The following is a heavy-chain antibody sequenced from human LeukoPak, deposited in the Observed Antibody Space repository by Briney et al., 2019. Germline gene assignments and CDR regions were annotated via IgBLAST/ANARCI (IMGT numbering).Heavy chain of an antibody. CDR1: GGSISSYY. D-gene: IGHD2-2*01. J-gene: IGHJ3*02. CDR3: AKDNFGEDIVVVPADTDDAFDI. V-gene: IGHV4-59*12. Sequence: SETLSLTCTVSGGSISSYYWSWIRQPPGKGLEWIGYIYYSGSTNYNPSLKSRVTISVDTSKNQFSLKLGSVTAADTAVYYCAKDNFGEDIVVVPADTDDAFDIWGQGTMVTVSS. CDR2: IYYSGST.